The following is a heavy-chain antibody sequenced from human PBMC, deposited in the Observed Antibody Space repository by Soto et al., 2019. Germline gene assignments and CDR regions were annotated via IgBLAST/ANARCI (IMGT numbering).Heavy chain of an antibody. CDR1: GFTFSSYG. Sequence: QVQLVESGGGVVQPGRSLRLSCAASGFTFSSYGMHWVRQAPGKGLEWVAVISYDGSNKYYADSVKGRFTISRDNSKNTLYLQMNSLRAEDTAVYYCARAGYCSSASWYLLGWFDPWGQGTLVTVSS. J-gene: IGHJ5*02. CDR2: ISYDGSNK. D-gene: IGHD2-2*01. CDR3: ARAGYCSSASWYLLGWFDP. V-gene: IGHV3-30*03.